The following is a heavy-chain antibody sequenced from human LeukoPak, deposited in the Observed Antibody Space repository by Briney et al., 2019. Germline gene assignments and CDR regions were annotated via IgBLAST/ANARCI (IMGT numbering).Heavy chain of an antibody. Sequence: SETLSLACNVSGASIFNYYWSWIRQAPGKGLEWIGYVHHSGRTNSNPSLGSRVTMSVDTSTSQLSLNLTSVTTADTAVYFCARDLRAKYWGQGTLVFVSS. V-gene: IGHV4-59*01. CDR2: VHHSGRT. D-gene: IGHD4/OR15-4a*01. J-gene: IGHJ1*01. CDR1: GASIFNYY. CDR3: ARDLRAKY.